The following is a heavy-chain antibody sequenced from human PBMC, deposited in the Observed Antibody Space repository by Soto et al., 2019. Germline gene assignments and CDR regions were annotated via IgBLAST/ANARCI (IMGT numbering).Heavy chain of an antibody. CDR1: EFTVSSNY. J-gene: IGHJ6*02. CDR2: IYSGGST. D-gene: IGHD6-19*01. CDR3: ASSAVAGNYYYYGMDV. V-gene: IGHV3-53*01. Sequence: GGSLRLSCAASEFTVSSNYMSWVRQAPGKGLEWVSVIYSGGSTYYADSVKGRFTISRDNSKNTLYLQMNSLRAEDTAVYYCASSAVAGNYYYYGMDVWGQGTTVTVSS.